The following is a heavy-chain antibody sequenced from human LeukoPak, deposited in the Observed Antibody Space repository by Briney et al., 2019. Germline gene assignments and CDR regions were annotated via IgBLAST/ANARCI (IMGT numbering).Heavy chain of an antibody. CDR3: AGGPLIAAAGTW. D-gene: IGHD6-13*01. Sequence: GGSLRLSCAASGFTFSSYWMSWVRQAPGEGLEWVAKINQDGTEKAYVDSVRGRFTISRDNAKNSLFLQMNSLRAEDTAVYYCAGGPLIAAAGTWWGQGTLVTVSS. CDR1: GFTFSSYW. V-gene: IGHV3-7*03. CDR2: INQDGTEK. J-gene: IGHJ4*02.